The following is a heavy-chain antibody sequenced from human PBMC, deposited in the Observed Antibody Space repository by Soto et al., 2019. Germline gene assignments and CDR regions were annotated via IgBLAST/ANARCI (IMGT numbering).Heavy chain of an antibody. Sequence: GGSLSLSCAASGFPFSSYSMNWVRQAPGKGLEWVSYISSSSTIYYADSVKGRFTISRDNAKNSLYLQMNSLRDEDTAVYYCARDMSLSCCYSYWGQGTLVTVSS. D-gene: IGHD2-21*02. CDR2: ISSSSTI. J-gene: IGHJ4*02. V-gene: IGHV3-48*02. CDR3: ARDMSLSCCYSY. CDR1: GFPFSSYS.